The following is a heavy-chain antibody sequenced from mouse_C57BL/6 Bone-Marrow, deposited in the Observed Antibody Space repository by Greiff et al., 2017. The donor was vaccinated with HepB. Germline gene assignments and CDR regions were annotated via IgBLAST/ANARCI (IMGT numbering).Heavy chain of an antibody. CDR2: INPSSGYT. J-gene: IGHJ1*03. CDR1: GYTFTSYT. V-gene: IGHV1-4*01. Sequence: QVQLKQSGAELARPGASVKMSCKASGYTFTSYTMHWVKQRPGQGLEWIGYINPSSGYTKYNQKFKDKATLTADKSSSTAYMQLSSLTSEDYAVYYCARDDYWYFDVWGTGTTVTVSS. CDR3: ARDDYWYFDV.